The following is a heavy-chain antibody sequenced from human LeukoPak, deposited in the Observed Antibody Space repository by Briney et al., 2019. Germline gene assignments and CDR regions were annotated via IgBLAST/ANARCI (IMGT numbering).Heavy chain of an antibody. Sequence: GASVKVSCKASGGTFSSYAISWVRQAPGQGLEWVGRIILILGIANYAQTFQGRVTITADKSTSTAYMELSSLRSEDTAVSYCARDNYDFWSGYSDLWGQGTLVTVSS. CDR1: GGTFSSYA. D-gene: IGHD3-3*01. CDR3: ARDNYDFWSGYSDL. V-gene: IGHV1-69*04. CDR2: IILILGIA. J-gene: IGHJ4*02.